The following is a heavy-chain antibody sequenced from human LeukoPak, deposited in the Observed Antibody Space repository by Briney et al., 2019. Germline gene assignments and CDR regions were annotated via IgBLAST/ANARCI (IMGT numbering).Heavy chain of an antibody. CDR1: GFTFSSYA. D-gene: IGHD2-2*01. CDR2: ISSNGGST. J-gene: IGHJ6*03. V-gene: IGHV3-64*01. Sequence: GGSLRLSCAASGFTFSSYAMHWVRQAPGKGLEYVSAISSNGGSTYYANSVKGRFTISRDNSKNTLYLQMDSLRAEDMAVYYCARVRGYCSSTSCYSEGGYYYYYYMDVWGKGTTVTVSS. CDR3: ARVRGYCSSTSCYSEGGYYYYYYMDV.